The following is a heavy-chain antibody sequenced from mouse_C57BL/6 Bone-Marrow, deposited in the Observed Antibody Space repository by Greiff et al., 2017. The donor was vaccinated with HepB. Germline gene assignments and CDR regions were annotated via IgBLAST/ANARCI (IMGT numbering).Heavy chain of an antibody. J-gene: IGHJ4*01. CDR2: IRNKANGYTT. V-gene: IGHV7-3*01. Sequence: EVQGVESGGGLVQPGGSLSLSCAASGFTFTDYYMSWVRQPPGKALEWLGFIRNKANGYTTEYSASVKGRFTISRDNSQSILYLQMNALRAEDSATYYCARYTPLDYYAMDYWGQGTSVTVSS. CDR1: GFTFTDYY. D-gene: IGHD6-1*01. CDR3: ARYTPLDYYAMDY.